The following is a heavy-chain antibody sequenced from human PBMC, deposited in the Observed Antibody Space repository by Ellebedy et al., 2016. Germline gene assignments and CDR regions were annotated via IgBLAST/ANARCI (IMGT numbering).Heavy chain of an antibody. CDR1: GFTFSNYA. CDR3: TKDDDRGYWHY. J-gene: IGHJ4*02. Sequence: GESLKISCATSGFTFSNYALSWVRQDPGKGLEWVAAIDAPGSQFYADSVEGRFTISRDNSQNSMYLQLNSLRAEDTAIYYCTKDDDRGYWHYWGQGTLVTVSS. D-gene: IGHD3-22*01. V-gene: IGHV3-23*01. CDR2: IDAPGSQ.